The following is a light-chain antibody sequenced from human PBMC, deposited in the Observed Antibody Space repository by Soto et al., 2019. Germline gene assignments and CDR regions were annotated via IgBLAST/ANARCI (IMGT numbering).Light chain of an antibody. Sequence: QSALTQPASVSGSPGQWITISCTGTSSDVGGYNYVSWYQQHPGKAPKLMIYEVSNRPSGVSNRFSGSKSGNTASLTISGLQAEDEADYYCSSYTSSSTLGFGGGTKLTVL. CDR3: SSYTSSSTLG. V-gene: IGLV2-14*01. CDR2: EVS. J-gene: IGLJ2*01. CDR1: SSDVGGYNY.